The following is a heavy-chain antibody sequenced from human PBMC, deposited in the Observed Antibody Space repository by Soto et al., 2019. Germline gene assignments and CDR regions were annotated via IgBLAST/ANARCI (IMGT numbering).Heavy chain of an antibody. CDR3: CVIKRRDQYSTSGYWFDP. D-gene: IGHD4-4*01. CDR2: IKSKADGETK. J-gene: IGHJ5*02. V-gene: IGHV3-15*01. CDR1: GFTFSHAW. Sequence: GGSLRLSCAASGFTFSHAWMCWVRQAPGKGLEWVGRIKSKADGETKDYGAPVRGRFTISRDDSQDILYLHMNSLRIEDTAVYYCCVIKRRDQYSTSGYWFDPWGPGTLVTVSS.